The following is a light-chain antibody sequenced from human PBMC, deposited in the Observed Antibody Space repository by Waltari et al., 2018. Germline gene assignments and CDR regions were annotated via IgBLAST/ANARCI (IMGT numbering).Light chain of an antibody. CDR2: SNN. Sequence: QSVLTQPPSASGTPGQRVTISCSGSSSNIGSNTVNWYQQLPGPAPELLSYSNNPRPSGVPDRFSGSKSGTSASLAINGLQSEDEADYYCAAWDDSLNGVVFGGGTKLTVL. V-gene: IGLV1-44*01. CDR3: AAWDDSLNGVV. CDR1: SSNIGSNT. J-gene: IGLJ2*01.